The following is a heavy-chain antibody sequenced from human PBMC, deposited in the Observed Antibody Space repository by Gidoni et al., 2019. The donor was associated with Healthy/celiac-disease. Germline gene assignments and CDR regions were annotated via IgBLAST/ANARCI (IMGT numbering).Heavy chain of an antibody. Sequence: QVQLVQSGAEAKKPGASVKVSCKSSGYTFTSYGTSWVRQAPGQGLEWMGGIRAYNGTTNYEPKIQGRCTMTTDAPTSTAYMELRSLRYDDTDVYYCARKTGYYYDSSGHFDYWGQGTLVTVSS. CDR2: IRAYNGTT. V-gene: IGHV1-18*01. D-gene: IGHD3-22*01. J-gene: IGHJ4*02. CDR1: GYTFTSYG. CDR3: ARKTGYYYDSSGHFDY.